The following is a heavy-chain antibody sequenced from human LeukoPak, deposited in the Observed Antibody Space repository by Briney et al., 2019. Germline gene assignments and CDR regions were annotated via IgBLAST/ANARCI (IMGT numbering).Heavy chain of an antibody. D-gene: IGHD3-9*01. Sequence: ASVKVSCKASGYIFTSYGISWVRQAPGQGFEWMGWISAYNGNTNYAQKLQGRVTMTTDTSTSTAYMELKSLRSDDTAVYYCARDTHYDILTGYYILTPFDYWGQGTLVTVSS. J-gene: IGHJ4*02. CDR1: GYIFTSYG. V-gene: IGHV1-18*01. CDR2: ISAYNGNT. CDR3: ARDTHYDILTGYYILTPFDY.